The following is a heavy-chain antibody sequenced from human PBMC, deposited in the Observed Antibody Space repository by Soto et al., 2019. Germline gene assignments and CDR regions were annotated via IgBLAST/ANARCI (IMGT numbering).Heavy chain of an antibody. D-gene: IGHD3-9*01. V-gene: IGHV3-30*18. J-gene: IGHJ5*02. Sequence: GGSLRLSCAASGFTFSSYGMHWVRQAPGKGLEWVAVISYDGSNKYYADSVKGRFTISRDNSKNTLYLQMNSLRAEDTAVYYCAKDGKVYYDILTGYYSWFDPWGQGTLVTVSS. CDR2: ISYDGSNK. CDR3: AKDGKVYYDILTGYYSWFDP. CDR1: GFTFSSYG.